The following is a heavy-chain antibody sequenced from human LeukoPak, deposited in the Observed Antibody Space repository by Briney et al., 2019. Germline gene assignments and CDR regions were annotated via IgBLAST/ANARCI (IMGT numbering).Heavy chain of an antibody. CDR2: INHSGST. V-gene: IGHV4-34*01. Sequence: SETLSLTCAVYGGYYWSWIRQPPGKGLEWIGEINHSGSTNYNPSLKSRVTISVDTSKNQFSLRLSSVTAADTAVYYCARRDDSSGYHKIFDYWGPGTLVTVSS. CDR1: GGYY. J-gene: IGHJ4*02. CDR3: ARRDDSSGYHKIFDY. D-gene: IGHD3-22*01.